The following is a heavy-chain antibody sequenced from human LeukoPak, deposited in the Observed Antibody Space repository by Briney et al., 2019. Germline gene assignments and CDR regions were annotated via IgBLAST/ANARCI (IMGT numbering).Heavy chain of an antibody. D-gene: IGHD3-10*01. CDR1: GYSIRSGFY. CDR3: VIYFRYYDSGSYLGH. J-gene: IGHJ4*02. V-gene: IGHV4-38-2*01. Sequence: SETLSLTCALSGYSIRSGFYWGWIGPPPGKGPEGIGIIFQSGSPYYNPSLKRSGTISVETVKKQFSLKLSSVNAADTAVYYCVIYFRYYDSGSYLGHGGQGTVVRV. CDR2: IFQSGSP.